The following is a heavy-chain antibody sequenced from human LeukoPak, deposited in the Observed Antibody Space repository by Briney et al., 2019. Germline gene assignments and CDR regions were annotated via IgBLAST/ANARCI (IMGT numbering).Heavy chain of an antibody. D-gene: IGHD3-3*01. CDR1: GYSFTSYW. CDR3: ARLGRVSDNVLRDAFDI. CDR2: IYPGDSDT. V-gene: IGHV5-51*01. Sequence: GESLKISCKGSGYSFTSYWIGWVRQMPGKGLEWMGIIYPGDSDTRYSPSFQGQVTISADKSISTAHLQWSSLKASDTAMYYCARLGRVSDNVLRDAFDIWGQGTMVTVSP. J-gene: IGHJ3*02.